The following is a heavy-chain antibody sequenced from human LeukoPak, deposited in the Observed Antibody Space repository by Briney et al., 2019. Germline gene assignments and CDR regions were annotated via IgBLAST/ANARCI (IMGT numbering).Heavy chain of an antibody. V-gene: IGHV4-39*07. CDR3: ARAPHPRIAIEYFQH. CDR2: IYYSGST. Sequence: SETLSLTCTVSGGSISSSSYYWGWIRQPPGKGLEWIGSIYYSGSTYYNPSLKSRVTISVDTSKNQFSLKLSSVTAADTAVYYCARAPHPRIAIEYFQHWGQGTLVTVSS. J-gene: IGHJ1*01. D-gene: IGHD2-15*01. CDR1: GGSISSSSYY.